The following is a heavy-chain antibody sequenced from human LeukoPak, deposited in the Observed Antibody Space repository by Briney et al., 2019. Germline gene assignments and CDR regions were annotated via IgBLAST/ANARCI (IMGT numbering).Heavy chain of an antibody. CDR2: VIPLFDTT. V-gene: IGHV1-69*13. CDR1: GGTFSNHV. CDR3: SLYCSGGSCRQRGYYFGMDV. J-gene: IGHJ6*02. D-gene: IGHD2-15*01. Sequence: SVKVSCKASGGTFSNHVISWVRQAPGQGLEWMGGVIPLFDTTESAQKFQGRVTITADESTNTAYMELSSLRSEDTAVYYCSLYCSGGSCRQRGYYFGMDVWGQGTTVTVSS.